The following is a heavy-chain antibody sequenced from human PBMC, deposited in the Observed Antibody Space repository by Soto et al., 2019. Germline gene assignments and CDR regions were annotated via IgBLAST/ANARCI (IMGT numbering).Heavy chain of an antibody. D-gene: IGHD3-3*01. CDR2: ISGSGGGT. CDR1: GFTFSSYC. Sequence: GGSLRLSCAASGFTFSSYCISWVRQAPWKGLEWVSAISGSGGGTYYADSVKGRFTISRDNSKNTLYLQMNSLRAEDTAVYYCAKNRPHYDLWSGYYDYGGQGTLVTVSS. J-gene: IGHJ4*02. CDR3: AKNRPHYDLWSGYYDY. V-gene: IGHV3-23*01.